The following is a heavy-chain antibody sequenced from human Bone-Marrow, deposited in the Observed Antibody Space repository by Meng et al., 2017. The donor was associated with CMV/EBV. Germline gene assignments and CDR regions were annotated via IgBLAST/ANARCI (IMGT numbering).Heavy chain of an antibody. Sequence: YTFPGYGISWVRQAPGQGLEWMGWISAYNGNTNYAQKLQGRVTMTTDTSTSTAYMELRSLRSDDTAVYYCARVHYDFWSGYTNWFDPWGQGTLVTVSS. J-gene: IGHJ5*02. CDR3: ARVHYDFWSGYTNWFDP. V-gene: IGHV1-18*01. CDR1: YTFPGYG. CDR2: ISAYNGNT. D-gene: IGHD3-3*01.